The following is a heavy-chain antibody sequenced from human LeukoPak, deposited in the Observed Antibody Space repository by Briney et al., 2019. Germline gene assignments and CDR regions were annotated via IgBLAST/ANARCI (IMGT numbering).Heavy chain of an antibody. CDR2: ISGSGGST. D-gene: IGHD1-1*01. CDR3: ARRTTGTTTGCDY. V-gene: IGHV3-23*01. J-gene: IGHJ4*02. CDR1: GFTFSSYA. Sequence: GGSLRLSCAASGFTFSSYAMSWVRQAPGKGLEWVSAISGSGGSTYYADSVKGRFTISRDNSKNTLYLQMNSLRAEDTAVYYCARRTTGTTTGCDYWGQGTLVTVSS.